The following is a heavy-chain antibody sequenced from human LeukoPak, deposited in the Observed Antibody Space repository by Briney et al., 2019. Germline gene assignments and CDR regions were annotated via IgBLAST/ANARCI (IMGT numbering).Heavy chain of an antibody. CDR1: GASINSYY. J-gene: IGHJ4*02. Sequence: PSETLSLTCTVSGASINSYYWSWIRQPPGKGLEWIGYIYYTGSTNYNPSLKSRVTMFVDMSKNQFSLRLSSVTAADTAVYYCARHRAYSSSSPFDYWGQGTLVTVSS. D-gene: IGHD6-6*01. CDR2: IYYTGST. V-gene: IGHV4-59*08. CDR3: ARHRAYSSSSPFDY.